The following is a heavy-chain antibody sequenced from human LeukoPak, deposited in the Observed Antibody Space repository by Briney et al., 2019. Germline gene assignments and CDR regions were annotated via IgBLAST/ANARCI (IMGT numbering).Heavy chain of an antibody. CDR2: ISYDGSNK. D-gene: IGHD3-22*01. V-gene: IGHV3-30*18. Sequence: GGSLRLSCAASEFTFSSYGMHWVRQAPGKGLEWVAVISYDGSNKYYADSVKGRFTISRDNSKNTLYLQMNSLRAEDTAVYYCAKDHGYDSSGYTDYWGQGTLVTVSS. CDR1: EFTFSSYG. J-gene: IGHJ4*02. CDR3: AKDHGYDSSGYTDY.